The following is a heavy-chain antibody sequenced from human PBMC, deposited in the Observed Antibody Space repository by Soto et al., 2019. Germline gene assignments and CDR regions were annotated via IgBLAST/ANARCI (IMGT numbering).Heavy chain of an antibody. CDR2: INWNSGSI. CDR1: GFTFEDYA. J-gene: IGHJ5*02. Sequence: EVQLVESGGGLVQPGRSLRLSCAAFGFTFEDYAMHWIRQTPGKGLEWVAGINWNSGSIGYADSVEGRFTISRDNANNSLYLQMDSLRTEDTALYFCAKGRGALAVVSNWFDPWGQGTLVTVSS. D-gene: IGHD3-22*01. V-gene: IGHV3-9*01. CDR3: AKGRGALAVVSNWFDP.